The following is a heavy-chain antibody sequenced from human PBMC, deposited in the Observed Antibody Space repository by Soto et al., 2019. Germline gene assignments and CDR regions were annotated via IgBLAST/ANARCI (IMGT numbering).Heavy chain of an antibody. CDR1: GFTFSNYV. Sequence: PGVSLRLSCVTSGFTFSNYVINLFLQAPGKGLEWVSVISGSASNTYYADSVKGLLTISRDNSKNTLYLQMNSLRAEDTAVYYCAKVGVARLNYGQFDYWGQGTLVSVSS. CDR2: ISGSASNT. V-gene: IGHV3-23*01. D-gene: IGHD3-10*01. CDR3: AKVGVARLNYGQFDY. J-gene: IGHJ4*02.